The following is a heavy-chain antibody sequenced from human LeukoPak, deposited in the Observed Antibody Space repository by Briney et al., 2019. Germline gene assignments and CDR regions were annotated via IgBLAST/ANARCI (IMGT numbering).Heavy chain of an antibody. CDR1: GVSISGTNW. J-gene: IGHJ4*02. V-gene: IGHV4-4*02. D-gene: IGHD1-26*01. Sequence: SGTLSLTCGVSGVSISGTNWWSWVRQPPGQGLEWIGEISLAGQTNYNPSLNGRVTMSLDKSSNQLSLNLTSVTAADTATYYCSRESGAFCPFGYWGQGTLVIVSS. CDR3: SRESGAFCPFGY. CDR2: ISLAGQT.